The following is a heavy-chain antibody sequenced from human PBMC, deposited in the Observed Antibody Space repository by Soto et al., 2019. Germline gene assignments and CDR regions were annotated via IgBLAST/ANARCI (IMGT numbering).Heavy chain of an antibody. J-gene: IGHJ6*03. Sequence: SGPTLVNPTQTLTLTCTFSVFSLSTRGVGVGWNRQSPGKALEWLALIDWDDNKRYSPSLKSRLTISKDTSKNQVVLTMTKLDPVDTAPYYCAHTMVMVGATYYYYMDVWGRGTTVTVSS. CDR2: IDWDDNK. D-gene: IGHD2-15*01. V-gene: IGHV2-5*02. CDR1: VFSLSTRGVG. CDR3: AHTMVMVGATYYYYMDV.